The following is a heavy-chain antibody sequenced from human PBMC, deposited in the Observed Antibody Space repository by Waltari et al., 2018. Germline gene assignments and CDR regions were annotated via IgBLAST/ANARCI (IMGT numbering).Heavy chain of an antibody. D-gene: IGHD3-3*01. Sequence: QVQLVQSGAEVKKPGSSVKVSCKASGGTFSSYAISWVRQAPGQGLEWMVGIIPIFGTANYAQKFQGRVTITADESTSTAYMELSSLRSEDTAVYYCAKKHYDCWSGYGGNWFDPWGQGTLVTVSS. CDR3: AKKHYDCWSGYGGNWFDP. CDR2: IIPIFGTA. CDR1: GGTFSSYA. V-gene: IGHV1-69*01. J-gene: IGHJ5*02.